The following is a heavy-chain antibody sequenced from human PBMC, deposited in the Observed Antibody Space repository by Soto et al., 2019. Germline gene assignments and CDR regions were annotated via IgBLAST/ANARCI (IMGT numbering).Heavy chain of an antibody. D-gene: IGHD3-10*01. CDR2: IYYSGST. CDR3: AGELRFGVDYYGMDV. Sequence: QVQLQESGPGLVKPSQTLSLTCTVSGGSISSGGYYWSWIRQHPGKGLEWIGYIYYSGSTYYNPSLRSRVTISVDTSKNQFSLKLSSVTAADTAVYYCAGELRFGVDYYGMDVWGQGTTVTVSS. CDR1: GGSISSGGYY. V-gene: IGHV4-31*03. J-gene: IGHJ6*02.